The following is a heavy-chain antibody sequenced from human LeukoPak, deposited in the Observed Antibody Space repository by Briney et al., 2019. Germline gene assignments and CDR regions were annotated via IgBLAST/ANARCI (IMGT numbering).Heavy chain of an antibody. CDR1: GFTFSRYA. Sequence: GGSLRLSCAASGFTFSRYAMHWVRQAPGKGLEYVSAISSNGGSTYYANSVKGRLTISRDNSKNTLFLQMGSLRAEDTAVYYCARSYTRVFHFDYWGQGTLVTVSS. CDR2: ISSNGGST. V-gene: IGHV3-64*01. J-gene: IGHJ4*02. D-gene: IGHD3-16*02. CDR3: ARSYTRVFHFDY.